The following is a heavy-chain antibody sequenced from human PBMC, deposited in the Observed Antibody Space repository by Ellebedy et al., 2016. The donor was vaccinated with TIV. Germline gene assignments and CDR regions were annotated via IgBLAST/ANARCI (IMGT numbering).Heavy chain of an antibody. CDR3: ARLHGSGSYYHYYGMDV. Sequence: GESLKISCKGSGYSFTSYWIGWVRQMPGKGLEWMGIIYPGDSDTRYSPSFQGQVTISADKSISTAYLQWSSLKASDTAMYYCARLHGSGSYYHYYGMDVWGQGTTVTVSS. J-gene: IGHJ6*02. V-gene: IGHV5-51*01. CDR1: GYSFTSYW. CDR2: IYPGDSDT. D-gene: IGHD3-10*01.